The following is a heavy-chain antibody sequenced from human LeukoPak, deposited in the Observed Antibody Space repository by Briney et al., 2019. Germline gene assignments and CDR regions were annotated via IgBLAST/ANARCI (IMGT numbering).Heavy chain of an antibody. CDR2: ISSSSSYI. D-gene: IGHD2-2*01. CDR1: GFTFSSYS. Sequence: GGSLRLSCAASGFTFSSYSMNWVRQAPGKGLEWVSSISSSSSYIYYADSVNGRFTISRANAKNSLYLQMNSLRAEDTAVYYCARVSHYPAFDYWGQGTLVTVSS. CDR3: ARVSHYPAFDY. V-gene: IGHV3-21*01. J-gene: IGHJ4*02.